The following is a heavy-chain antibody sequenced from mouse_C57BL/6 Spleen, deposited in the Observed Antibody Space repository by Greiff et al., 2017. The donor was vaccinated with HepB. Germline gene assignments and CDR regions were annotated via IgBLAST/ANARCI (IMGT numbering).Heavy chain of an antibody. V-gene: IGHV1-52*01. CDR1: GYTFTSYW. CDR2: IDPSDSET. J-gene: IGHJ4*01. CDR3: ARGQRAMDY. Sequence: VKLQQPGAELVRPGSSVKLSCKASGYTFTSYWMHWVKQRPIQGLEWIGNIDPSDSETHYNQKFKDKATLTVDKSSSTAYMQLSSLTSEDSAVYYCARGQRAMDYWGQGTSVTVSS.